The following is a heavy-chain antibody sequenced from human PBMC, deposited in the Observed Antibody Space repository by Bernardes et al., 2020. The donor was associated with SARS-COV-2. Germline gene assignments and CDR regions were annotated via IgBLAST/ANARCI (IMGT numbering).Heavy chain of an antibody. Sequence: GGSLRLSCADSGFTFDTYSMNWVRQAPGKGLEWVASISSTRATYIYYADSVKGRFTISRDNAKNSLYLQMNSLRAEDTAVYYCARDRGAMIGHDAFDIWRKGTMVTVSS. CDR2: ISSTRATYI. CDR3: ARDRGAMIGHDAFDI. D-gene: IGHD5-12*01. V-gene: IGHV3-21*01. CDR1: GFTFDTYS. J-gene: IGHJ3*02.